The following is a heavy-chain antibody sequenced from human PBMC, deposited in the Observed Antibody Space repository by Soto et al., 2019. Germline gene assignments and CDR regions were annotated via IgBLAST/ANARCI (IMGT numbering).Heavy chain of an antibody. D-gene: IGHD1-7*01. J-gene: IGHJ5*02. CDR3: AKEKTSSRWRWFDP. CDR1: GFSFSSCA. Sequence: EVQLLESGGGLVEPGGSLRLSCAASGFSFSSCAMSWVRQAPGKGLEWVSAISGSGGSTYYADSVKGRFTISRDNSKGTLYLQNNSLKAEETAVYYCAKEKTSSRWRWFDPWGQGNLVNVFS. CDR2: ISGSGGST. V-gene: IGHV3-23*01.